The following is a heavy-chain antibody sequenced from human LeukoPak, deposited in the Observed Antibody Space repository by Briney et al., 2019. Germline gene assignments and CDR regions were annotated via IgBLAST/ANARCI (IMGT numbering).Heavy chain of an antibody. D-gene: IGHD2-2*01. CDR1: GYTFTNYG. Sequence: ASVKVSCKASGYTFTNYGISWVRQAPGQGLEWMGWISPYNGYTHYTQNPQGRVTVTTDTSTSTAYMELRSLRSDDTAVYYCARVSSDCRTSPSCYDYWGQGTLVIVSS. V-gene: IGHV1-18*01. CDR2: ISPYNGYT. J-gene: IGHJ4*02. CDR3: ARVSSDCRTSPSCYDY.